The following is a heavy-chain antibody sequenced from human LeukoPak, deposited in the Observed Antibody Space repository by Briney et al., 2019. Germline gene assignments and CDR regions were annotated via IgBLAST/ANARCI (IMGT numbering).Heavy chain of an antibody. CDR1: GFTFSSYG. J-gene: IGHJ5*02. D-gene: IGHD3-10*01. V-gene: IGHV3-23*01. Sequence: GGTLRLSCAASGFTFSSYGMSWVRQAPGKGLEWVSAISGSGGSTYYADSVKGRFIISRDNSKNTLYLQMNSLRAEDTAVYYCAKFLLYGSGSPQNWFDPWGQGTLVTVSS. CDR3: AKFLLYGSGSPQNWFDP. CDR2: ISGSGGST.